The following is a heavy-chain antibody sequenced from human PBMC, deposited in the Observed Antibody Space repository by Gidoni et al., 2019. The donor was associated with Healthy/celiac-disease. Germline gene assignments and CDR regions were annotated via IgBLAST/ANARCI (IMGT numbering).Heavy chain of an antibody. Sequence: QVQLVQSGAEVKKPGSSVKVSCKASGGTFSSDAISWVRQAPGQGLEWMGGIIPVFATPNYAQRFQGRVTINADTSTSTAYMELSSLRSEDTAVYYCARGGLPAFYYYYGMDAWGQGTTVTVSS. D-gene: IGHD2-15*01. CDR3: ARGGLPAFYYYYGMDA. V-gene: IGHV1-69*06. J-gene: IGHJ6*02. CDR2: IIPVFATP. CDR1: GGTFSSDA.